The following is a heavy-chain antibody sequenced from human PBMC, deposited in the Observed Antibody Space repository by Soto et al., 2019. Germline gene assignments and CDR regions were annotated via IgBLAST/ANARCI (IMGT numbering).Heavy chain of an antibody. V-gene: IGHV1-8*01. CDR1: GYTFSDFD. J-gene: IGHJ6*02. Sequence: ASVKVSCKASGYTFSDFDINWLRQAAGQGPEWMGWMNAKSGDTFSAQRLQGKFNMTWDTSLSTAYMEVGSLTSDDAAIYYCARGNPFNYAGFDVWGQGTTVTVSS. CDR3: ARGNPFNYAGFDV. CDR2: MNAKSGDT. D-gene: IGHD3-16*01.